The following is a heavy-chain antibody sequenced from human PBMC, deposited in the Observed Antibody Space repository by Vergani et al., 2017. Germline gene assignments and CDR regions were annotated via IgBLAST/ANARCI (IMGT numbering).Heavy chain of an antibody. V-gene: IGHV3-23*01. CDR1: GFTFSSYA. CDR3: ASRGYSYGYTALGNWFDP. D-gene: IGHD5-18*01. J-gene: IGHJ5*02. CDR2: ISGSGGST. Sequence: EVQLLESGGGLVQPGGSLRLSCAASGFTFSSYAMSWVRQAPGKGLEWVSAISGSGGSTYYADSVKGRFTISRDNSKNTLYLQMNSLRAEDTAVYYCASRGYSYGYTALGNWFDPWGQGTLVTVSS.